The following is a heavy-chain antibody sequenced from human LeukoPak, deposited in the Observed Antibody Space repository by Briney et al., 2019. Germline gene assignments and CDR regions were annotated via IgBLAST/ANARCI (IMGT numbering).Heavy chain of an antibody. D-gene: IGHD5-18*01. V-gene: IGHV1-3*03. CDR3: ARAYNYGYYLDY. Sequence: ASVKVSCKASGYTFTSYAMHWVRQAPGQRLEWMGWINAGNGNTKYSQGFQGRVTITRDTSASTAYMELSSLRSEDMALYYCARAYNYGYYLDYWGQGSLVTVSS. CDR2: INAGNGNT. J-gene: IGHJ4*02. CDR1: GYTFTSYA.